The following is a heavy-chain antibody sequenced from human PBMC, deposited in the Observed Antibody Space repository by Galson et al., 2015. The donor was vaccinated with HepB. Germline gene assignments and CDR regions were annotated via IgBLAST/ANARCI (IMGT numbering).Heavy chain of an antibody. Sequence: SLRLSCAASGFDVSAFAMHWVRQTPGKGLEWVAVLSSNEKNIYYADSARGRFTISRDNSKDTLYLQMNSLRAEDTAVYYCARTFYFDYWGQGTPVTVSS. CDR1: GFDVSAFA. J-gene: IGHJ4*02. CDR2: LSSNEKNI. V-gene: IGHV3-30*04. CDR3: ARTFYFDY.